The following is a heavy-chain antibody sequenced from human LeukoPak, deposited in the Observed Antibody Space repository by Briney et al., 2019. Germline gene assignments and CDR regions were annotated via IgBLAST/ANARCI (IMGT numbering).Heavy chain of an antibody. CDR3: ARGVGGGSDY. J-gene: IGHJ4*02. CDR1: GFTFSSYS. D-gene: IGHD1-26*01. V-gene: IGHV3-21*01. CDR2: ISSSSSYI. Sequence: PGGSLRLSCAASGFTFSSYSMDWVRQAPGKGLEWVSSISSSSSYIYYADSVKGRFTISRDNAKHSLYLQMNSLRAEDTAVYYCARGVGGGSDYWGQGTLVTVSS.